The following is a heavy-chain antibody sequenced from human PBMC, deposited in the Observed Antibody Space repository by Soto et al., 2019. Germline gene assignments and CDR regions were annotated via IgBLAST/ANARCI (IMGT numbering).Heavy chain of an antibody. J-gene: IGHJ6*02. CDR1: GFTFSSYS. V-gene: IGHV3-48*01. Sequence: GGSLRLSCAASGFTFSSYSMNWVRQAPGKGLEWVSYISSSSSTIYYADSVKGRFTISRDNAKNSLYLQMNSLRAEDTAVYYCARDRIPTGMAVWGQGTTVPVSS. CDR2: ISSSSSTI. CDR3: ARDRIPTGMAV.